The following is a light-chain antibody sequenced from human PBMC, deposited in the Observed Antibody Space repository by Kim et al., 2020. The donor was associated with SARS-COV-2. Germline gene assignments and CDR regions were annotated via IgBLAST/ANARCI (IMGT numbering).Light chain of an antibody. CDR3: QQNNNWPRYT. J-gene: IGKJ2*01. CDR2: GAS. CDR1: QSVSSN. V-gene: IGKV3-15*01. Sequence: SPEKAAPLSSRARQSVSSNVAWYQKTPGQAPRLLIYGASTRATGIPARFSSSGSGTEFTLTISSLQSDDFAVYYCQQNNNWPRYTFGQGTKLEI.